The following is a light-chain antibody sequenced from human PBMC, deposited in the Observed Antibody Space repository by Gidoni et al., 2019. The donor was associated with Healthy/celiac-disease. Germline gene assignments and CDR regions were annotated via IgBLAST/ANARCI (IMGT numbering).Light chain of an antibody. V-gene: IGKV1-33*01. CDR3: QQYDNPSLT. CDR2: DAS. CDR1: QDISNY. J-gene: IGKJ4*01. Sequence: DIQMTQSPSSLSASVGDRVTITCQASQDISNYLNWYQQKPGKAPKLLIYDASNLETGVPSRLSGSGSGTDFTFTISSLQPEDIATYYCQQYDNPSLTFXGXTKVEIK.